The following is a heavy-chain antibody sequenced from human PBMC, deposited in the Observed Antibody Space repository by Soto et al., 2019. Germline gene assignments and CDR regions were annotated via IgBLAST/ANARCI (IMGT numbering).Heavy chain of an antibody. D-gene: IGHD5-12*01. J-gene: IGHJ4*02. CDR1: GFSFNSYA. CDR3: AKGSIEYSASVDY. V-gene: IGHV3-23*01. CDR2: ISGSGGSS. Sequence: PGGSLRLSCSASGFSFNSYAMMWVRQAPGKGLEWVSVISGSGGSSYFADSAKGRFTISRDNSKNMLYLEMNSLRAEDTARYFCAKGSIEYSASVDYWGPGTLVTVSS.